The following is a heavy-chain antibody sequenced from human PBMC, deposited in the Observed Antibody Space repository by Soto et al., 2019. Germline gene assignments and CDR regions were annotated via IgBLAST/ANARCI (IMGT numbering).Heavy chain of an antibody. CDR3: ARGRYYDFWSGYPTYYFDY. CDR2: ISSSSSYI. CDR1: GFTFSSYS. J-gene: IGHJ4*02. Sequence: GGSLRLSCAASGFTFSSYSMNWVRQAPGKGLEWVSSISSSSSYIYYADSVKGRFTISRDNAKNSLYLQMNSLRAEDTAVYYCARGRYYDFWSGYPTYYFDYWGQGTLVTVSS. D-gene: IGHD3-3*01. V-gene: IGHV3-21*01.